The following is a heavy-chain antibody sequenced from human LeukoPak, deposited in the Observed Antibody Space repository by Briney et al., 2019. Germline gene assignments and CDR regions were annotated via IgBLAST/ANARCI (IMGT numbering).Heavy chain of an antibody. V-gene: IGHV3-53*04. CDR1: GLSVSSNY. CDR2: IYSGGSR. D-gene: IGHD1-1*01. J-gene: IGHJ4*02. Sequence: GGSLRLSCAASGLSVSSNYMSWVRQAPGKGLEWVSVIYSGGSRYYAGSAKGRFTISRHNSNNTLYLQMNSLRADDTAVYYCARVSTGDWGQGTLVTVSS. CDR3: ARVSTGD.